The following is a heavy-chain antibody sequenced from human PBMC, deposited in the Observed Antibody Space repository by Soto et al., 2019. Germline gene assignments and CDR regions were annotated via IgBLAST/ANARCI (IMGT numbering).Heavy chain of an antibody. CDR1: GFIVTNAG. V-gene: IGHV3-15*01. Sequence: PXGSLSLSITASGFIVTNAGMSWVRQAPGKGLEWIGRIKSKTDGATTDYAGPVKGRFTISRDDSKKTLFVQMNSLRAEDTHVYYCVNGNWFDPWGQGTLVTVSS. D-gene: IGHD4-17*01. J-gene: IGHJ5*02. CDR2: IKSKTDGATT. CDR3: VNGNWFDP.